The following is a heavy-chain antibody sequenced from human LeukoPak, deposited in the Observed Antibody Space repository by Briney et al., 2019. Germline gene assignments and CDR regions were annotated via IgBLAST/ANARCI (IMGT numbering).Heavy chain of an antibody. D-gene: IGHD3-22*01. V-gene: IGHV3-21*01. CDR1: GFTFSIYS. CDR2: ISSSSKYI. Sequence: TGRCLRLFRAASGFTFSIYSMNWVRQAPGKGLECVSSISSSSKYIYYADSVKGRFTISRDNAKNSLYLQMNSLRAEDTAVYYCASERVGNSGYYYWGQGTLVTVSS. CDR3: ASERVGNSGYYY. J-gene: IGHJ4*02.